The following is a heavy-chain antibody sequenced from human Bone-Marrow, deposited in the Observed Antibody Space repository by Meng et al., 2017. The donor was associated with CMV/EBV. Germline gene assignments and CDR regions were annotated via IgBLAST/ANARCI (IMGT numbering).Heavy chain of an antibody. Sequence: ASVKVSCKASGYTFTGYYMHWVRQAPGQGLEWMGWINPNSGGTNYAQKFQGRVTMTRDTSISTAYMELSRLRSDDTAVYYCARGPLVRILYHNHHYPFDYWGQGTLVTVYS. J-gene: IGHJ4*02. CDR1: GYTFTGYY. CDR3: ARGPLVRILYHNHHYPFDY. D-gene: IGHD2-8*01. CDR2: INPNSGGT. V-gene: IGHV1-2*02.